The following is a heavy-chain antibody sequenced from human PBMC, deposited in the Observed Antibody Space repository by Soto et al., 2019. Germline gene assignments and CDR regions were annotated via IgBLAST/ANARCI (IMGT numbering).Heavy chain of an antibody. CDR1: GGTFSSYS. CDR2: IIPIFGTA. Sequence: QVQLVQSGAEVKKPGSSVKVSCKASGGTFSSYSINWVRQAPGQGLEWMGEIIPIFGTANYAQKFKGRVTITADDSTSTASMELSSMRSDDTAVYSCGRDGGRHYGGIDYWGQGTLVTVSS. CDR3: GRDGGRHYGGIDY. J-gene: IGHJ4*02. D-gene: IGHD1-26*01. V-gene: IGHV1-69*01.